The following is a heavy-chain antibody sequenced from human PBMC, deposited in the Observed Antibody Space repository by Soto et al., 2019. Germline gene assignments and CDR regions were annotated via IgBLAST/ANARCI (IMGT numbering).Heavy chain of an antibody. CDR1: GFTFSSYA. CDR2: ISGSGGST. CDR3: AKEGFDLDSSGYYLLPRHQYYYYYGMDV. D-gene: IGHD3-22*01. V-gene: IGHV3-23*01. Sequence: AGGSLRPSCAASGFTFSSYALSWVRQAPGKGLEWVSAISGSGGSTYYADSVKGRFTISRDNSKNTLYLQMNSLRAEDTAVYYCAKEGFDLDSSGYYLLPRHQYYYYYGMDVWGQGTTVTVSS. J-gene: IGHJ6*02.